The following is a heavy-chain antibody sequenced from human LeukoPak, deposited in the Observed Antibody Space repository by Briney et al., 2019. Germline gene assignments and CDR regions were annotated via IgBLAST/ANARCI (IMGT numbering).Heavy chain of an antibody. Sequence: SVKVSCKASGGTFSSYAISWVRQAPGQGLEWMGGIIPIFGAANYAQKFQGRVTITTDESTSTAYMELSSLRSEDTAVYYCARVGGYYGSGSYYFDIWGQGTMVTVSS. V-gene: IGHV1-69*05. CDR2: IIPIFGAA. CDR3: ARVGGYYGSGSYYFDI. J-gene: IGHJ3*02. D-gene: IGHD3-10*01. CDR1: GGTFSSYA.